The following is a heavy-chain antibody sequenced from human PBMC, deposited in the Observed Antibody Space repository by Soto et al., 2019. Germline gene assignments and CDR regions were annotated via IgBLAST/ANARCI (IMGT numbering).Heavy chain of an antibody. V-gene: IGHV3-30*18. J-gene: IGHJ4*02. Sequence: GGSLRLSCAASGFTFSSYGLHWVRQAPGKGLEWVAVISYDGSDKYYADSVKGRFTISRDNSKNTLYLQMNSLRAEDTAVYYCAKWAPYYDFWSGYSDYWGRGTLVTVSS. D-gene: IGHD3-3*01. CDR1: GFTFSSYG. CDR2: ISYDGSDK. CDR3: AKWAPYYDFWSGYSDY.